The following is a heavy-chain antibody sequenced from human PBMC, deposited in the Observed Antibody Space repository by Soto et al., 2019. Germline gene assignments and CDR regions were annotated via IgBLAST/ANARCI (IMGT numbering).Heavy chain of an antibody. Sequence: QVQRVESGGGVVQPGRSLRLSCAASGFTFSSYGMHWVRQAPGKGLEWVAVIWYDGSNKYYADSVKGRFTISRDNSKNTLYLQMNSLRAEDTAVYYCARDGYCSGGSCYSVPVFDYWGQGTLVTVSS. CDR3: ARDGYCSGGSCYSVPVFDY. CDR1: GFTFSSYG. J-gene: IGHJ4*02. CDR2: IWYDGSNK. V-gene: IGHV3-33*01. D-gene: IGHD2-15*01.